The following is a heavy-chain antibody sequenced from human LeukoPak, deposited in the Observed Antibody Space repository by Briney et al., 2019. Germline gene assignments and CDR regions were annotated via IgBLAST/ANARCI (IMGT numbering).Heavy chain of an antibody. CDR1: GFTFSSYD. J-gene: IGHJ4*02. CDR2: IGTAGDT. D-gene: IGHD1-26*01. CDR3: ARALVVGAYDY. V-gene: IGHV3-13*01. Sequence: GGSLRLSCAASGFTFSSYDMHWVRQTTGKGLEWVSAIGTAGDTYYPGSVKGRFTISRENAKNSLHLQMNSLRAGDTAVYYCARALVVGAYDYWGQGTLVTVSS.